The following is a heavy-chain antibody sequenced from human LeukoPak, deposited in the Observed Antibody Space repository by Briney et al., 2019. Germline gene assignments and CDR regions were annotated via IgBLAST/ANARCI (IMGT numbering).Heavy chain of an antibody. CDR3: AREWGSSGYLNYYFDY. J-gene: IGHJ4*02. V-gene: IGHV3-23*01. CDR2: ISGSGGST. Sequence: PGGSLRLSCAASGFTFSSYAMSWVRQAPGKGLEWVSAISGSGGSTYYADSVKGRFTISRDNAKNSLYLQMNSLRAEDTAVYYCAREWGSSGYLNYYFDYWGQGTLVTVSS. CDR1: GFTFSSYA. D-gene: IGHD3-22*01.